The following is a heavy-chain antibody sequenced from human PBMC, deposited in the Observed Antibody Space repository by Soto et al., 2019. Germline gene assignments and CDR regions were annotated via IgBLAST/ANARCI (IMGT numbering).Heavy chain of an antibody. CDR3: ARQDIVLMVYANDY. CDR1: SAPVSSSTYT. CDR2: IYYSGST. Sequence: SETLSLTCTVSSAPVSSSTYTWGWIRQPPGKGLEWIGSIYYSGSTYYNPSLKSRVTISVDTSKNQFSLKLSSVTAADTAVYYCARQDIVLMVYANDYWGQGTLVTV. D-gene: IGHD2-8*01. V-gene: IGHV4-39*01. J-gene: IGHJ4*02.